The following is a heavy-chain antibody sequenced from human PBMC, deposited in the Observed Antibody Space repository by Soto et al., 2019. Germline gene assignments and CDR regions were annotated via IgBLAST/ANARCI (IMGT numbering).Heavy chain of an antibody. CDR2: IWYDGSNK. D-gene: IGHD7-27*01. CDR3: ARDATPLTYYYYGMDV. V-gene: IGHV3-33*01. CDR1: GFTFSSYG. J-gene: IGHJ6*02. Sequence: GGSLRLSCAASGFTFSSYGMHWVRQSPGKGLEWVAVIWYDGSNKYYADSVKGRFTISRDNSKNTLYLQMNSLRAEDTAVYYCARDATPLTYYYYGMDVWGQGTTVTVSS.